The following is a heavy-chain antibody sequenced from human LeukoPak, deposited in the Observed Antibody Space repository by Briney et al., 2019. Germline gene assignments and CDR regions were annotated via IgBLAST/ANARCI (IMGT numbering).Heavy chain of an antibody. CDR1: GGSINSTNW. CDR2: IYHGGNT. Sequence: SGTLSLTCGVSGGSINSTNWWSWVRQLPGKGLEWIGEIYHGGNTYYNPSLKSRVTISVDKSKNQFSLNLSSVTAADTAVYYCARDGGDSESSAFDYWGQGTLVTVSS. V-gene: IGHV4-4*02. J-gene: IGHJ4*02. D-gene: IGHD2-21*01. CDR3: ARDGGDSESSAFDY.